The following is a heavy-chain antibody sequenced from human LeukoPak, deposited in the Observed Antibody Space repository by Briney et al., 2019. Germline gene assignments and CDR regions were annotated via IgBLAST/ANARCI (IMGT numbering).Heavy chain of an antibody. J-gene: IGHJ4*02. CDR2: IDWDDDE. V-gene: IGHV2-70*11. D-gene: IGHD6-13*01. CDR1: GFSLSTSGMC. CDR3: ARTSLVAAGKAFDY. Sequence: SGPALVKPTRTLTLTCTFSGFSLSTSGMCVNWIRQPQGKALEWLARIDWDDDEYYSTSLKTRLTISKDTSKNHVVLTMTNMDPVDTATYYCARTSLVAAGKAFDYWGQGTLVIVSS.